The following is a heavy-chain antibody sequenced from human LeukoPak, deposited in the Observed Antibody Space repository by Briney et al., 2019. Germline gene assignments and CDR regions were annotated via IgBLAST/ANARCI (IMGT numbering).Heavy chain of an antibody. J-gene: IGHJ4*02. Sequence: SETLSLTCTVYGRSFSGYYWTWIRQPPGKGLGWIGEIGHSGTSTYNPSLKSRVTISVDTSKNQFSLKLRFVTAADTAVYYCARFHWNYEPYWGQGTLVTVSS. CDR2: IGHSGTS. D-gene: IGHD1-7*01. CDR1: GRSFSGYY. CDR3: ARFHWNYEPY. V-gene: IGHV4-34*01.